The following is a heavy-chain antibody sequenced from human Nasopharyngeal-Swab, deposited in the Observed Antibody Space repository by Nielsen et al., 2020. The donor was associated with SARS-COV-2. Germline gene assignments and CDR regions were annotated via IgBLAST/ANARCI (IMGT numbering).Heavy chain of an antibody. CDR2: ISVNGAST. D-gene: IGHD3-10*01. V-gene: IGHV3-23*01. CDR3: AKRVAGKYYYMDV. Sequence: GESLKISCAASGLTFSSYAMTWVRQAPGKGLEWVSSISVNGASTYYAGSVKGRFTISRDNSRNTLYLQLNSLRAEDTAIYYCAKRVAGKYYYMDVWGKGTTVTVSS. J-gene: IGHJ6*03. CDR1: GLTFSSYA.